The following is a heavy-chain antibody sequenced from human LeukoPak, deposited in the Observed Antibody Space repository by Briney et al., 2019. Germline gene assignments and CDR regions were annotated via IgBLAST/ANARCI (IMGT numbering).Heavy chain of an antibody. Sequence: LSLTCTVSGGSISSYYWSWIRQPPGKGLEWVSGISWNSGSIGYADSVKGRFTISRDNAKNSLYLQMNSLRAEDTALYYCAKDIKGGGVAEGPDYWGQGTLVTVSS. D-gene: IGHD3-16*01. CDR2: ISWNSGSI. CDR1: GGSISSYY. J-gene: IGHJ4*02. CDR3: AKDIKGGGVAEGPDY. V-gene: IGHV3-9*01.